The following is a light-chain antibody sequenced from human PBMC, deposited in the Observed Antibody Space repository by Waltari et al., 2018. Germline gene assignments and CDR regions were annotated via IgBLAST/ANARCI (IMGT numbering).Light chain of an antibody. CDR2: WAS. CDR3: QQYLSSPRT. Sequence: DIVMTQSPDSLAVSLGERATINCKSSQSVLYSSNNKNCLAWYQQKPGQPPKMLIYWASTREAGVPDRFSGSGSGADFTLTISSLQAEDVAVYYCQQYLSSPRTFGQGTKVEIK. V-gene: IGKV4-1*01. J-gene: IGKJ1*01. CDR1: QSVLYSSNNKNC.